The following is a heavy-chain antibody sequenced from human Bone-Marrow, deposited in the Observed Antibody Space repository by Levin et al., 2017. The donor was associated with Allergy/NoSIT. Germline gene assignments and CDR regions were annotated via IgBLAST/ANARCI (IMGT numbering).Heavy chain of an antibody. D-gene: IGHD2-2*01. CDR3: TRESIVVVPAAMRTFSRRMSGALDI. CDR2: ISSNSGYI. Sequence: GGSLRLSCAASGFNFFSYTLNWVRQAPGRGLEWVSSISSNSGYIFYADSVKGRFTVSRDNAKNSLYLQMSSLRGEDTAVYYCTRESIVVVPAAMRTFSRRMSGALDIWGQGTMVTVFS. CDR1: GFNFFSYT. J-gene: IGHJ3*02. V-gene: IGHV3-21*06.